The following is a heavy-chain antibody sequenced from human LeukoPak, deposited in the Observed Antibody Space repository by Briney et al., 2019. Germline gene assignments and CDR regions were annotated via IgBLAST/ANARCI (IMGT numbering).Heavy chain of an antibody. D-gene: IGHD2-15*01. V-gene: IGHV4-34*01. CDR1: GGSFSGYY. Sequence: SETLSLTCAVYGGSFSGYYWSWIRQPPGKGLEWIGEINHSGSTNYNPSLKSRVTISVDTSKNQFSLKLSSVTAADTAVYYCAGVRWYCSGGSSDKPWGYYFYYWGHRTLGTVSP. CDR2: INHSGST. J-gene: IGHJ4*01. CDR3: AGVRWYCSGGSSDKPWGYYFYY.